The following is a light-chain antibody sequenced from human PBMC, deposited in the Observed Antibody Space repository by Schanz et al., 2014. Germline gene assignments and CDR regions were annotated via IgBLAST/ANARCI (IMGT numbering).Light chain of an antibody. CDR2: GVS. Sequence: QSALTQPRSVSGSPGQSVTISCTGTSSDVGAYDYVSWYQQYPGKAPKLMIYGVSHRPSGVPDRFSGSKSGNTASLTISGLQADDEADYYCCSYTSSNTGVFGGGTKLTVL. CDR3: CSYTSSNTGV. CDR1: SSDVGAYDY. J-gene: IGLJ3*02. V-gene: IGLV2-11*01.